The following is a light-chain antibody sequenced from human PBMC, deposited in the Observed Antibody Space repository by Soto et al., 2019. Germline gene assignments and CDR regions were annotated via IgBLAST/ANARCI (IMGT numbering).Light chain of an antibody. J-gene: IGKJ1*01. V-gene: IGKV1-9*01. CDR2: GAS. CDR1: EAVPNN. CDR3: QQHNGYSERM. Sequence: DIHLTQSPSFLSASVGDRVTIACRPSEAVPNNMAWYQQKPGKAPKLLIYGASSLASGVPSMFSGIGSGTEFALTISSLQADDIATYDCQQHNGYSERMFGQGTKRDIK.